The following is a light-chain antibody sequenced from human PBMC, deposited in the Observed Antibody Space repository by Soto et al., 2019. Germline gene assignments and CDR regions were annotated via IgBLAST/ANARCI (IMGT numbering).Light chain of an antibody. Sequence: QTVVTQEPSFSVSPGGTVTLTCGLTSGSVSTNYYPSWYQQTPGQAPRTLIYRTNSRSSGVPDRFSGSILGNKAALTITGAQADDESDYYCVLYMGGGSALFGGGTKLTGL. CDR2: RTN. V-gene: IGLV8-61*01. CDR1: SGSVSTNYY. CDR3: VLYMGGGSAL. J-gene: IGLJ2*01.